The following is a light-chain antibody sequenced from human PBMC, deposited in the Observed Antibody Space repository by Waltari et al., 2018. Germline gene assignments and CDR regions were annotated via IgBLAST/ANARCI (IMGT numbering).Light chain of an antibody. V-gene: IGKV3-15*01. CDR1: HSISSH. CDR2: GAS. Sequence: EIVMMQSPATLSVSPGARATLSCRASHSISSHLAWYQQKPGQAPRLLIYGASTRATGIPARFSGSGSGTEFTLTINSLQSEDVAVYYCQQYNIWPPWTFGQGTKVEIK. J-gene: IGKJ1*01. CDR3: QQYNIWPPWT.